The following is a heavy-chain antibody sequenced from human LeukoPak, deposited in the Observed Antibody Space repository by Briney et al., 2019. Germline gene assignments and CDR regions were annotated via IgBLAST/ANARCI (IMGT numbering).Heavy chain of an antibody. Sequence: GVSVKVSCKASGYTFTTYDINWVRQATGQGLEWMGWMNPNSGNTGYAEKFQGRVTMTKNTSISTAYMELSSLRSEDTAVYFCARGLITAFYYYSMDIWGKGTTVTISS. CDR1: GYTFTTYD. CDR3: ARGLITAFYYYSMDI. V-gene: IGHV1-8*01. J-gene: IGHJ6*03. CDR2: MNPNSGNT. D-gene: IGHD3-22*01.